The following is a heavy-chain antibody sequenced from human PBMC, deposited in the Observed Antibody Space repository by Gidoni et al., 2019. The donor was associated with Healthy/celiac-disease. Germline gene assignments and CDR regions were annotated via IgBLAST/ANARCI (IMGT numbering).Heavy chain of an antibody. CDR2: MSSSSSYT. CDR3: ARVAVGAARRWFDP. Sequence: QVQLVESAGGLVKPRGSLRLSCAASGFPFSDYYMSWIRQAQGKGLEGVSYMSSSSSYTNYADAVKGRFTISRDNAKNSLYLQMNSLRAEDTAVYYCARVAVGAARRWFDPWGQGTLVTVSS. CDR1: GFPFSDYY. V-gene: IGHV3-11*06. J-gene: IGHJ5*02. D-gene: IGHD6-6*01.